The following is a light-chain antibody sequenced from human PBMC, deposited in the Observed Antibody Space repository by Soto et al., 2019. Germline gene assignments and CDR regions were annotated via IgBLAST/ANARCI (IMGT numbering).Light chain of an antibody. CDR1: QPVNSGY. V-gene: IGKV3-20*01. CDR2: GVS. J-gene: IGKJ1*01. Sequence: MVLTQSPGTLSLSPGEGAILSCRASQPVNSGYLAWYQQKPGQAHRLLMYGVSTRDTGIPDMFSGSGAGTDFTLTISRLEPGHFAVYYCQVYGSSPKTFGQGTKVEFK. CDR3: QVYGSSPKT.